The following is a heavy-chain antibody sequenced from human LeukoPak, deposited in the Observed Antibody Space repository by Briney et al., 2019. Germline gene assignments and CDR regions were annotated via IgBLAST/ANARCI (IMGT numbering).Heavy chain of an antibody. D-gene: IGHD3-9*01. J-gene: IGHJ5*02. Sequence: SETLSLTCAVYGGSFSGYYWSWIRQPPGKGLEWIGYIYYSGSANYNPSLKSRVTISVDTSKNQFSLKLSSVTAADTAVYYCARDRSYDILTGYYDPWGQGTLVTVSS. V-gene: IGHV4-59*01. CDR2: IYYSGSA. CDR1: GGSFSGYY. CDR3: ARDRSYDILTGYYDP.